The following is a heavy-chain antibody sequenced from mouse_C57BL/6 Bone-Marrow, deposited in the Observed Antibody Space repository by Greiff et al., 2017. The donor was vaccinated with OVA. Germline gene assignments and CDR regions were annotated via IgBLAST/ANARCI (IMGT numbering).Heavy chain of an antibody. J-gene: IGHJ2*01. V-gene: IGHV1-4*01. Sequence: VQLQQPGAELVRPGTSVKLSCKASGYTFTSYTMHWVKQRPGQGLEWIGYINPSSGYTKYNQKFKDKATLTADKSSSTAYMQLSSLTSEDSAVYYCASPHYYGSSSYYFDYWGQGTTLTVSS. CDR2: INPSSGYT. CDR3: ASPHYYGSSSYYFDY. D-gene: IGHD1-1*01. CDR1: GYTFTSYT.